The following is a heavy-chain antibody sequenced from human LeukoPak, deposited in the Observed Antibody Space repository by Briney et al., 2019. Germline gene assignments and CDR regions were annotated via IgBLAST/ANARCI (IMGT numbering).Heavy chain of an antibody. V-gene: IGHV3-30-3*01. CDR2: ISYDGSSK. CDR1: GFTFGSYA. J-gene: IGHJ4*02. CDR3: ARDRYYGSSGYFGYFDY. D-gene: IGHD3-22*01. Sequence: GGSLRLSCAASGFTFGSYAMHWVRQAPGRGLEWVAVISYDGSSKYCADSVKGRFTISRDNSKNTLYLQMNSLRAEDTAVYYCARDRYYGSSGYFGYFDYWGQGTLVTVSS.